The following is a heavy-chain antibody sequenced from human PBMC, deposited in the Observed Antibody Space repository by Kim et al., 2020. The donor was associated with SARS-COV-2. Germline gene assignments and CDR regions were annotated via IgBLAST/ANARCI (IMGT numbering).Heavy chain of an antibody. CDR1: GGTFSSYA. Sequence: SVKVSCKASGGTFSSYAISWVRQAPGQGLEWMGGIIPIFGTANYAQKFQGRVTITADESTSTAYMELSSLRSEDTAVYYCARAPTYYDSRPDGEGQYYFDYWGQGTLVTVSS. V-gene: IGHV1-69*13. D-gene: IGHD3-22*01. J-gene: IGHJ4*02. CDR2: IIPIFGTA. CDR3: ARAPTYYDSRPDGEGQYYFDY.